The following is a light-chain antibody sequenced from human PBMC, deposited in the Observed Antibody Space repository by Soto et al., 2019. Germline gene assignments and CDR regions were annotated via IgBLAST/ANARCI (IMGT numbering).Light chain of an antibody. CDR2: EVV. CDR3: CSYADGSTYV. J-gene: IGLJ1*01. V-gene: IGLV2-14*01. CDR1: SRDIGAYNY. Sequence: QSALTQPAFVSGSPGQSITISCTGTSRDIGAYNYVSWYLQHPGKAPKLMIYEVVNRPSGVSNRFSGSKSGNTASLTISGLQAEDEADYYCCSYADGSTYVFGTGTKLTVL.